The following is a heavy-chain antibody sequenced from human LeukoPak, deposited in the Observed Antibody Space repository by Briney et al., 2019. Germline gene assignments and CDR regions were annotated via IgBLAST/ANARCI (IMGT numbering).Heavy chain of an antibody. D-gene: IGHD3-10*01. CDR2: IRVSVGST. CDR3: AKVGANMVRGVIMRTYFDY. CDR1: GFTFSSYA. V-gene: IGHV3-23*01. J-gene: IGHJ4*02. Sequence: PGGSLRLSCAASGFTFSSYAMSWVRQAPGKGLGWVSAIRVSVGSTYYADSVKGRFTISRDNSKNTLYLQMNSLRAEDTAVYYCAKVGANMVRGVIMRTYFDYWGQGTLVTVSS.